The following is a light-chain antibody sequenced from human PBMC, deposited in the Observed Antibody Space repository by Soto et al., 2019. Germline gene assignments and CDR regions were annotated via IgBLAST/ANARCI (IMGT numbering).Light chain of an antibody. CDR2: EVS. J-gene: IGLJ3*02. CDR1: SSDVGSYNL. V-gene: IGLV2-23*02. Sequence: QSALTQPASVSGSPGQSITISCTGTSSDVGSYNLVSWYQQHPGKAPKLMIYEVSKRPSGVSNRFSGYKSGNTASLTISGLQAEDEADYYGCSYAGSSTVLGGGTKLTVL. CDR3: CSYAGSSTV.